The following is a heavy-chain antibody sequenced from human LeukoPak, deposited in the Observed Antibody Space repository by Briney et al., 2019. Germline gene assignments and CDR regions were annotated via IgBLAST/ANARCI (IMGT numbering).Heavy chain of an antibody. CDR1: GGTFSSYA. CDR2: IIPIFGTA. D-gene: IGHD5-12*01. Sequence: ASVKVSCKASGGTFSSYAISWVRQAPGQGLEWMGGIIPIFGTANYAQKSQGRVTITADESTSTAYMELSSLRSEDTAVYYCARGRLVATISSFDYWGQGTLVTVSS. J-gene: IGHJ4*02. V-gene: IGHV1-69*13. CDR3: ARGRLVATISSFDY.